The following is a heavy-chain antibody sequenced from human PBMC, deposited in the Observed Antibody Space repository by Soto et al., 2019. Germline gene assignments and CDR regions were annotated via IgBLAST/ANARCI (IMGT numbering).Heavy chain of an antibody. CDR3: AKDDWGGHKYPSEYQLLWNAFDI. Sequence: ASVKVSCKASGFTFTSSAVQWVRQARGQRLEWIGWIVVGSGNTNYAQKFQERVTITRDMSTSTAYMELSSLRSEDTAVYYCAKDDWGGHKYPSEYQLLWNAFDIWGQGTMVTVSS. D-gene: IGHD2-2*01. V-gene: IGHV1-58*01. CDR1: GFTFTSSA. CDR2: IVVGSGNT. J-gene: IGHJ3*02.